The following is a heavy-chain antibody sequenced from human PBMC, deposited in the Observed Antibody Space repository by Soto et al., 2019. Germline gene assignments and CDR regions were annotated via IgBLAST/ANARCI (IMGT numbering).Heavy chain of an antibody. J-gene: IGHJ4*02. V-gene: IGHV3-64D*06. CDR2: ISINGGST. CDR1: GFTFSSYA. Sequence: GSLRLSCSASGFTFSSYAMHWVRQAPGKGLEYVSSISINGGSTHYADSVKGRFTISRDNSRNTQYLQMSSLRADDTAVYYCVKGEFYYDSSAYYPFDSWGQGTLVPVSS. D-gene: IGHD3-22*01. CDR3: VKGEFYYDSSAYYPFDS.